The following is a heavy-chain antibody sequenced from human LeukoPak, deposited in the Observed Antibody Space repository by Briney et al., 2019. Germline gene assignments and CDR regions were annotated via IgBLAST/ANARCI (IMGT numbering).Heavy chain of an antibody. CDR2: ISYDGSNK. D-gene: IGHD4-17*01. CDR1: GFTFSSYG. Sequence: GGSLRLSCAASGFTFSSYGMHWVRQAPGKGLEWVAVISYDGSNKYYADSVKGRFTISRDNSKNTLYLQMNSLRAEDTAVYYCAKDHHYGDYKPDYRGQGTLVTVSS. J-gene: IGHJ4*02. V-gene: IGHV3-30*18. CDR3: AKDHHYGDYKPDY.